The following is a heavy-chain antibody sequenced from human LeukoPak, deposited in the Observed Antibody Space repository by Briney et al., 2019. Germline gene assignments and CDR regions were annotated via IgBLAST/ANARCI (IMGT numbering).Heavy chain of an antibody. D-gene: IGHD3-22*01. V-gene: IGHV3-72*01. CDR3: VRISSSGYYSFDY. Sequence: GGSLILSCAASGFTFSDHYMDWVRQAPGKGLEWVGRARNKGNSYSTEYAASVRGRFTISRDDSKNSLYLQMNSLKTEDTAVYYCVRISSSGYYSFDYWGQGTLVTVSS. CDR2: ARNKGNSYST. J-gene: IGHJ4*02. CDR1: GFTFSDHY.